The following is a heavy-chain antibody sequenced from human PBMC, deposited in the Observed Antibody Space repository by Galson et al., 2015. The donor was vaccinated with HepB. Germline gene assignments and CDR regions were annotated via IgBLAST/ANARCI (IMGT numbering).Heavy chain of an antibody. D-gene: IGHD6-6*01. CDR2: ISAYNGNT. CDR1: GYTFTSYG. CDR3: AREGLAWRIAANWFDP. V-gene: IGHV1-18*01. Sequence: SVKVSCKASGYTFTSYGISWVRQAPGQGLEWMGWISAYNGNTNYAQKLQGRVTMTTDTSTSTAYMELRSLRSDDTAVYYCAREGLAWRIAANWFDPWGQGTLVTVSS. J-gene: IGHJ5*02.